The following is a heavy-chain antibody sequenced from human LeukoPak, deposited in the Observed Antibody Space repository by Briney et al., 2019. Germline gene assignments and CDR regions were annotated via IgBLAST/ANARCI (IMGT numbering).Heavy chain of an antibody. CDR3: ARTLGDYPDY. CDR2: IIPIFGIA. J-gene: IGHJ4*02. CDR1: GGTFSSYA. V-gene: IGHV1-69*04. D-gene: IGHD4-17*01. Sequence: GVSVKVSCKASGGTFSSYAISWVRQAPGQGLEWMGRIIPIFGIANYAQKFQGRVTITADKSTSTAYMELSSLRSEDTAVYYCARTLGDYPDYWGQGTLVTVSS.